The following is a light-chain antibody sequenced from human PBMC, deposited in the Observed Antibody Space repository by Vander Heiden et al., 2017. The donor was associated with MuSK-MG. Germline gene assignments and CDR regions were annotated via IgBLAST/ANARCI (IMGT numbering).Light chain of an antibody. CDR1: SIGSIS. CDR3: QVWDSGTDHVV. Sequence: SYVLTQPPSVSVAPGQTATIPCGGASIGSISVLVIFYDDQRPSGVSDRFSGSTSGSTATLTISGVEAGDEADYYCQVWDSGTDHVVFGGGSTLTGL. J-gene: IGLJ2*01. CDR2: YDD. V-gene: IGLV3-21*04.